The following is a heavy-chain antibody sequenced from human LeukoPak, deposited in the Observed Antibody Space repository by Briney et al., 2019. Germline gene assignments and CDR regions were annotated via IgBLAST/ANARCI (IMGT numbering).Heavy chain of an antibody. J-gene: IGHJ4*02. CDR1: GFTVSSNY. V-gene: IGHV3-53*01. CDR2: INSGGGT. Sequence: PGGSLRLSCVASGFTVSSNYMNWVRQAPGKGLEWVSAINSGGGTYYVDSVKGRFTVSRDNSQNTLYLQMNSLRAEDTAVYYCARYGGSGSLWYWGQGTLVTVSS. D-gene: IGHD3-10*01. CDR3: ARYGGSGSLWY.